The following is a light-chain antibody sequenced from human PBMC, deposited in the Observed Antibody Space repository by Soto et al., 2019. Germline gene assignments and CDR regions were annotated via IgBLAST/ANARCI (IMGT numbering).Light chain of an antibody. J-gene: IGKJ1*01. Sequence: DIQMTQSPSTLSASVGDRFTITCRSSQSISVWLAWYQQKAGKAPNLLIYKASRLESGVPSRVSGSGSETEFTLTISSLQPDDFATYYCQHYNSYSEAFGQGTKVDIK. CDR2: KAS. CDR1: QSISVW. V-gene: IGKV1-5*03. CDR3: QHYNSYSEA.